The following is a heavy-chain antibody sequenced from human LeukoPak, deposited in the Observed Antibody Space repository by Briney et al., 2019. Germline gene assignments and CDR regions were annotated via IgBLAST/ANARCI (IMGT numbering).Heavy chain of an antibody. J-gene: IGHJ3*02. V-gene: IGHV3-74*01. CDR3: ARVRPGPLDI. Sequence: GGSLRLSCAASGFTFSGYWMHWVRHAPGKGLVWVSRINTDGTTTNYADSVKGRFTISRDNSKNTLYLQMNSLRAEDTAVYYCARVRPGPLDIWGQGTMVTVSS. CDR1: GFTFSGYW. CDR2: INTDGTTT.